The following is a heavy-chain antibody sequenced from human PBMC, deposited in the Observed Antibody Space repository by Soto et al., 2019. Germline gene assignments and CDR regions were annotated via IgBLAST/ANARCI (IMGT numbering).Heavy chain of an antibody. Sequence: GASVKVSCKASGYTFTSYGISWVRQAPGQGLEWMGWISAYNGNTNYAQKLQGRVTMTTDTSTSTAYMELRSLRSDDTAVYYCARAPTPGSYDFFSGPKGDYWGQGTLVTVSS. J-gene: IGHJ4*02. CDR2: ISAYNGNT. D-gene: IGHD3-3*01. CDR1: GYTFTSYG. CDR3: ARAPTPGSYDFFSGPKGDY. V-gene: IGHV1-18*01.